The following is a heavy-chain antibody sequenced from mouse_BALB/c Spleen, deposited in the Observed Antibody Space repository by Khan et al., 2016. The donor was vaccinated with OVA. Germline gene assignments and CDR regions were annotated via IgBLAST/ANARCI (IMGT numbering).Heavy chain of an antibody. D-gene: IGHD2-4*01. V-gene: IGHV2-2*02. CDR1: GFSLTSYG. CDR2: IWSGGST. CDR3: ARNYDYDEGLSN. Sequence: QVQLKQSGPGLVQPSQSLSITCTVSGFSLTSYGVHWVRQSPGKGLEWLGVIWSGGSTDYNAAFISRLSISKDNSKSQVFFKLNNLQANDTAIYYCARNYDYDEGLSNWGQGTLVTVSA. J-gene: IGHJ3*01.